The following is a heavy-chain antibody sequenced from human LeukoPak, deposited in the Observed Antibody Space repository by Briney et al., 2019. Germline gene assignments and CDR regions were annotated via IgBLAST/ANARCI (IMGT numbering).Heavy chain of an antibody. J-gene: IGHJ4*02. CDR3: AKDPLTAASYIYFDS. V-gene: IGHV3-30*18. Sequence: GGSLRLSCAASGFTFSSYGMHWVRQAPGKGLEWVAVISYDGSNRYYADSVKGRFTISRDTSKNTLYLQMDSLRAEDTAIYYCAKDPLTAASYIYFDSWGQGTLVTVSS. D-gene: IGHD6-13*01. CDR2: ISYDGSNR. CDR1: GFTFSSYG.